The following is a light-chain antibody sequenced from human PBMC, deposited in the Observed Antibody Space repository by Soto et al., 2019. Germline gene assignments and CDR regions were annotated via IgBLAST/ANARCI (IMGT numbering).Light chain of an antibody. Sequence: QSALTQPASVSGSPGQSITISCTGTSSDVGGYNYVSWYQQHPGKAPKLMIYSVSNRPSGVSNRFFGSKSGNTASLTISGLQAEDEADYYCSSYTSSSPVLFGGGTKLTVL. CDR2: SVS. V-gene: IGLV2-14*01. J-gene: IGLJ2*01. CDR1: SSDVGGYNY. CDR3: SSYTSSSPVL.